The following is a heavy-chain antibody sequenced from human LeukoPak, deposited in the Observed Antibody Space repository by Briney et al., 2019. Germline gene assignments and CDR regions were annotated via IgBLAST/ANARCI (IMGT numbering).Heavy chain of an antibody. CDR1: GYTLSDYY. CDR3: ARSSGDFASDY. CDR2: INPNTGGT. J-gene: IGHJ4*02. D-gene: IGHD2-21*02. Sequence: GASVKVSCKSSGYTLSDYYIHWVRQAPGQGLEWLGWINPNTGGTNYAPKVQGRVTMTRDTSINTAYMELYRLRSDDTAVYYCARSSGDFASDYWGQGTLVPVSS. V-gene: IGHV1-2*02.